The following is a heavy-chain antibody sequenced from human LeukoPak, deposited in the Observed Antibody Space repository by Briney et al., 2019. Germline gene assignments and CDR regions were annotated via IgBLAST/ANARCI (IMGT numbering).Heavy chain of an antibody. Sequence: GGSLRLSCAASGFTFSSYGMHWVRQAPGKGLEWVAFIRYDGSNKYYADSVKGRFTISADKSISTAYLQWSSLKASDTAIYYCARHTREGASDTPFDYWGQGTLVTVSS. CDR1: GFTFSSYG. CDR2: IRYDGSNK. V-gene: IGHV3-30*02. D-gene: IGHD2-15*01. J-gene: IGHJ4*02. CDR3: ARHTREGASDTPFDY.